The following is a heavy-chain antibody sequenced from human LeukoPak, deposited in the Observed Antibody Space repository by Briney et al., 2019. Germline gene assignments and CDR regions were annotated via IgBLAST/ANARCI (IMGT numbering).Heavy chain of an antibody. Sequence: PGGSLRLSCAASGFTFSSYSMNWVRQAPGKGLEWVSSISSSSSYIYYADSVKGRFTISRDNAENSLFLQMDSLRVEDTALYYCARDSERRDGFSLYFFDYWGRGTLVTVSS. CDR1: GFTFSSYS. V-gene: IGHV3-21*01. CDR3: ARDSERRDGFSLYFFDY. J-gene: IGHJ4*02. D-gene: IGHD5-24*01. CDR2: ISSSSSYI.